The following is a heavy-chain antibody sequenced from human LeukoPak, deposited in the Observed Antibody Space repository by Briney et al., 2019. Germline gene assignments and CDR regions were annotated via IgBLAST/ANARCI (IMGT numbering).Heavy chain of an antibody. CDR2: IKPDGSEK. CDR3: ARDGRFVVEPSV. Sequence: GGSLRLSCAASGFSFSSYWMSWVRQAPGKGLEWVATIKPDGSEKYHVDSVKGRFTISRDNAKNSLFLQMNSLRVEDTAIYYCARDGRFVVEPSVWGQGSTVTVSS. CDR1: GFSFSSYW. J-gene: IGHJ6*02. V-gene: IGHV3-7*03. D-gene: IGHD2-15*01.